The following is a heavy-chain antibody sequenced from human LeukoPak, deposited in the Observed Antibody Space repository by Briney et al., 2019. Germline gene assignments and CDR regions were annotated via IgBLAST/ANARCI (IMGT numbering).Heavy chain of an antibody. J-gene: IGHJ6*01. CDR2: IDSGGST. CDR1: GITVSSHY. D-gene: IGHD4-17*01. Sequence: GGSLRLSCAASGITVSSHYMTWVRQAPGKGLEWVSVIDSGGSTNSADSVKGRFSVSRDNSKNTLYLQMNSLRVEDTAVYYCARTYSDYDYYCGMDVWGQGTTVTVSS. CDR3: ARTYSDYDYYCGMDV. V-gene: IGHV3-66*01.